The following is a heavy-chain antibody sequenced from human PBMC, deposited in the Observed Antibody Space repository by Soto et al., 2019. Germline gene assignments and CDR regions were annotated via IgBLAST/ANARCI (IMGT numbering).Heavy chain of an antibody. D-gene: IGHD6-13*01. V-gene: IGHV1-18*01. CDR2: ISAYNGNT. J-gene: IGHJ5*02. Sequence: ASVKVYCKASGYTFTSYGISWVRQAPGRGLEWMGWISAYNGNTNYAQKLQGRVTMTTDTSTSTAYMELRSLRSDDTAVYYFAREVYSMAAAAWNWFDPWGQGTLVTVSS. CDR3: AREVYSMAAAAWNWFDP. CDR1: GYTFTSYG.